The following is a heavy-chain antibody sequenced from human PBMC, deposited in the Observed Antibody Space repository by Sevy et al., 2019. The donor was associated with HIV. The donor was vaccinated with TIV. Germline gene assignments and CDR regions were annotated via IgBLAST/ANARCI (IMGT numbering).Heavy chain of an antibody. Sequence: GGSLRLSCAASGFTFSSYSMNWVRQAPGKGLEWVSSISSSSSYIYYADSVKGRFTISRDNAKNSLYLQMNSLRAEDTAVYYCVRDPVNWNYAENYFDYWGQGTLVTVSS. V-gene: IGHV3-21*01. CDR1: GFTFSSYS. CDR3: VRDPVNWNYAENYFDY. D-gene: IGHD1-7*01. J-gene: IGHJ4*02. CDR2: ISSSSSYI.